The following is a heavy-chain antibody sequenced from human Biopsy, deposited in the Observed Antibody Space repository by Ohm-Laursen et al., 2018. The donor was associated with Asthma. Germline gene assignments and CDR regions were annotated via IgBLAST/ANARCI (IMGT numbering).Heavy chain of an antibody. V-gene: IGHV3-30*18. D-gene: IGHD5-12*01. CDR2: ISYDGNHK. CDR3: AKRRGYNGHDNDY. J-gene: IGHJ4*02. CDR1: GFMFRSFG. Sequence: SLRLSCTATGFMFRSFGMHWGRQAPGKGLEWVAVISYDGNHKFYEDSVKGRFTISRDNSKNTLYLQMNSLRTEDTAVYYCAKRRGYNGHDNDYWGQGTLVIVSS.